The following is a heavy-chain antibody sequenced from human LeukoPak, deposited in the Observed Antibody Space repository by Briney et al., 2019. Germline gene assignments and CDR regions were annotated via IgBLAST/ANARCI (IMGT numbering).Heavy chain of an antibody. Sequence: GGSLRLSCAASGFTFSSYEINWVRQAPGKGLEWVSYISSSGSTIYYADSVKGRFTISRDNAKNSLYLQMNSLRAEDTAVYYCARGYYSSGSYYRNWFDPWGQGTLVTVSS. CDR1: GFTFSSYE. CDR3: ARGYYSSGSYYRNWFDP. CDR2: ISSSGSTI. V-gene: IGHV3-48*03. J-gene: IGHJ5*02. D-gene: IGHD3-10*01.